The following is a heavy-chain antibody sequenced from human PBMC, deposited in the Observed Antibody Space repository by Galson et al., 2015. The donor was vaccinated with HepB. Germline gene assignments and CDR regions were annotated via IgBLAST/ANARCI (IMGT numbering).Heavy chain of an antibody. CDR3: ARGCLRRLLVLYGSGSYYNWFDP. J-gene: IGHJ5*02. Sequence: TLSLTCTVSGGSISSSSYYWGWIRQPPGQGLEWIGSIYYSGSTYYNPSLKSRVTISVDTSKNQFSLKLSSVTAADTAVYYCARGCLRRLLVLYGSGSYYNWFDPWGQGTLVTVSS. D-gene: IGHD3-10*01. CDR1: GGSISSSSYY. V-gene: IGHV4-39*07. CDR2: IYYSGST.